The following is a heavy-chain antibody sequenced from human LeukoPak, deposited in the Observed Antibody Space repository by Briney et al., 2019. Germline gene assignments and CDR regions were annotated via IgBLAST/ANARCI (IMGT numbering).Heavy chain of an antibody. Sequence: SETLSLTCTVSGGSISSSSYYWGWIRQPPGKGLEWIGSIYYSGSTYYNPSLKSRVTISVDTSKNQFSLKLSSVTAADTAVYYCARHFPVRQWLVLKWFDPWGQGTLVTVSS. D-gene: IGHD6-19*01. CDR2: IYYSGST. CDR3: ARHFPVRQWLVLKWFDP. CDR1: GGSISSSSYY. V-gene: IGHV4-39*01. J-gene: IGHJ5*02.